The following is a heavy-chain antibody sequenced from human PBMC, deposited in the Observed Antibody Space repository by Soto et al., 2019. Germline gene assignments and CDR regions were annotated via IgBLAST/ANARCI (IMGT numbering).Heavy chain of an antibody. D-gene: IGHD3-22*01. CDR3: AKTPDSSGPLPFGY. CDR2: LGGSGGST. CDR1: GFTFSSYA. J-gene: IGHJ4*02. Sequence: EVQLLESGGGLVQPGGSLRLSCAASGFTFSSYAMSWVRQAPGKRLEWVSALGGSGGSTYYADSVKGRFTISRDNYKSTLYLQMNSLRAEDTAVYYCAKTPDSSGPLPFGYWGQGTLVTVSS. V-gene: IGHV3-23*01.